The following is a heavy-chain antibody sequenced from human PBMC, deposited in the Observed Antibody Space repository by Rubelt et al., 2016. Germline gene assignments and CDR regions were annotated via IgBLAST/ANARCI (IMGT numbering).Heavy chain of an antibody. J-gene: IGHJ6*02. CDR1: GFTFSSYA. V-gene: IGHV3-30*04. CDR3: ASEYCTNGVCYSNYYYGMDV. Sequence: GFTFSSYAMHWVRQAPGKGLEWVAVISYDGSNKYYADSVKGRFTISRDNSKNTLYLQMNSLRAEDTAVYYCASEYCTNGVCYSNYYYGMDVWGQGTTVTVSS. CDR2: ISYDGSNK. D-gene: IGHD2-8*01.